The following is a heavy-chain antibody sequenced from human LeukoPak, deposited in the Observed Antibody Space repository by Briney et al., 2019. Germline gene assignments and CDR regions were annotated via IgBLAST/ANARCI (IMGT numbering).Heavy chain of an antibody. V-gene: IGHV4-39*01. D-gene: IGHD3-16*02. J-gene: IGHJ3*02. CDR3: ARAWIIGNGDAFDI. CDR1: GGSISSSSYY. Sequence: SETLSLTCTVSGGSISSSSYYWGWIRQPPGKGLEWIGSIYYSGSTYYNPSLKSRVTISVDTSKNQFSLKLSSVTAADTAVYYCARAWIIGNGDAFDIWGQGTMVTVSS. CDR2: IYYSGST.